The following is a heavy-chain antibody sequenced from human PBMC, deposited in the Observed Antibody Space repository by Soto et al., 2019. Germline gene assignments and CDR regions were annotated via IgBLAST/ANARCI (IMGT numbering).Heavy chain of an antibody. D-gene: IGHD3-10*01. CDR2: VYYSGSA. CDR1: GGSVSNNSYY. V-gene: IGHV4-39*02. Sequence: QLQLLESGPGLVKPSETLSLTCTVSGGSVSNNSYYWGLIRQPPGKRLEWIGSVYYSGSAYYNPSLKSRLTISVDTSMNHFSLKLSSVTAADTAIYYCARRPLVRGIIPYYFDYWGQGTLVTVSS. J-gene: IGHJ4*02. CDR3: ARRPLVRGIIPYYFDY.